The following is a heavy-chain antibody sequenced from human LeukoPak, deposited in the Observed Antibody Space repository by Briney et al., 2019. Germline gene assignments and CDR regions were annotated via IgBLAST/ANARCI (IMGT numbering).Heavy chain of an antibody. D-gene: IGHD1-26*01. V-gene: IGHV1-46*01. Sequence: ASVKVSCKASGDTFTSYYMHWVRQAPGQGLECMGIINPSGTSTSYAQKFQGRVTMTRDTSTSTVYMELSSLRAEDTAMYHCAKGRGWEASYYYYYMDVWGKGTTVTISS. J-gene: IGHJ6*03. CDR2: INPSGTST. CDR1: GDTFTSYY. CDR3: AKGRGWEASYYYYYMDV.